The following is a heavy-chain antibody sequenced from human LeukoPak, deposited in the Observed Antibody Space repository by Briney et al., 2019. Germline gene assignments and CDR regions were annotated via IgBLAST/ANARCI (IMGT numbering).Heavy chain of an antibody. Sequence: GGSLRLSCAASGFTFSGYPIHWVRQAPGKGLEWVAVISYDGSNKYYADSVKGRFTISRDNSKNTLYLQMNSLRAEDTAVYYCARGDYYYDSSGYYSCFDYWGQGTLVTVSS. D-gene: IGHD3-22*01. CDR1: GFTFSGYP. V-gene: IGHV3-30-3*01. CDR2: ISYDGSNK. CDR3: ARGDYYYDSSGYYSCFDY. J-gene: IGHJ4*02.